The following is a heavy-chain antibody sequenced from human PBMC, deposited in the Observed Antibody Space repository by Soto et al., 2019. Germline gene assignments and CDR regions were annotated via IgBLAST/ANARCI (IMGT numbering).Heavy chain of an antibody. Sequence: SETLSLTCTVSGGSISSGGYYWSWIRQHPGKGLEWIGYIYYSGSTYYNPSLKSRVTISVDTSKNQFSLKLSSVTAADTAVYYCARVTYYYYGMDVWGQGTTVTVSS. CDR2: IYYSGST. CDR3: ARVTYYYYGMDV. D-gene: IGHD5-18*01. CDR1: GGSISSGGYY. J-gene: IGHJ6*02. V-gene: IGHV4-31*03.